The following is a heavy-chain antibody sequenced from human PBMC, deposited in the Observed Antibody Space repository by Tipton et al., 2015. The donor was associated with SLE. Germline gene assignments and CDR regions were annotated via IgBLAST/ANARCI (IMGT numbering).Heavy chain of an antibody. CDR2: INHSGST. CDR1: GGSFSGYY. V-gene: IGHV4-34*09. J-gene: IGHJ4*02. D-gene: IGHD6-13*01. CDR3: ASLVSSNWYFDY. Sequence: LRLSCAVYGGSFSGYYWSWIRQPPGKGLEWIGEINHSGSTNYNPSLKSRASISIDTSKTQFSLKLSEVTAADTAVYYCASLVSSNWYFDYWGQGTLVTVSS.